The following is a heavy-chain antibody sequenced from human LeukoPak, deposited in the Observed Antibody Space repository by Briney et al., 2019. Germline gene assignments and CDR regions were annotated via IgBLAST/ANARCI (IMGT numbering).Heavy chain of an antibody. CDR3: ARDDYGSGSYYTVLDC. Sequence: PGGSLILSCAASGFTFSSYWMSWVRQAPGKGLEWVANIKQDGSEKYYVDSVKGRFTISRDNAKNSLYLQMNSLRAEDTAVYYCARDDYGSGSYYTVLDCWGQGTLVTVSS. D-gene: IGHD3-10*01. J-gene: IGHJ4*02. CDR1: GFTFSSYW. CDR2: IKQDGSEK. V-gene: IGHV3-7*01.